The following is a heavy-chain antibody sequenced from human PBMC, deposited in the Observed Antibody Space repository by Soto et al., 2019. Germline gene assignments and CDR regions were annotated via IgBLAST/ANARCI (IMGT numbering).Heavy chain of an antibody. CDR3: ARDRGPPYYFDY. CDR2: ISYDGSNK. J-gene: IGHJ4*02. V-gene: IGHV3-30-3*01. CDR1: GFTFSSYA. Sequence: GGSLRLSCAASGFTFSSYAMHWVRQAPGKGLEWVAVISYDGSNKYYADSVKGRFTISRDNSKNTLYLQMNSLRAEDTAVYYCARDRGPPYYFDYWGQGTLVTVSS.